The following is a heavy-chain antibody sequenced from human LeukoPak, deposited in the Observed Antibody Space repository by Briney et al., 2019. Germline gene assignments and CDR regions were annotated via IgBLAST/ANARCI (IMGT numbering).Heavy chain of an antibody. CDR1: GDSIRNYY. CDR2: IYYSGST. V-gene: IGHV4-59*01. Sequence: KSSETLSLTCSISGDSIRNYYWSWLRKPPGKGLEWIGYIYYSGSTNYNPSLKSRVTISVDTSKNQFSLKLSSVTAADTAVYYCARVVPPQYYYDSSGYYYDYWGQGTLVTVSS. CDR3: ARVVPPQYYYDSSGYYYDY. J-gene: IGHJ4*02. D-gene: IGHD3-22*01.